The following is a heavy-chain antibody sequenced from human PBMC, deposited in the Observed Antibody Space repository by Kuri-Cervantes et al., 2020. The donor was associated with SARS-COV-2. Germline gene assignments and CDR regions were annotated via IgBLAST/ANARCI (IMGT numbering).Heavy chain of an antibody. V-gene: IGHV3-48*03. CDR3: ARDQGPRLRYFDWLLSYAFDI. J-gene: IGHJ3*02. Sequence: GESLKISCAASGFTFSSYEMNWVRQAPGKGLEWVSYISSSGSTIYYADSVKGRFTISRDNAKNSLYLQMNSLRAEDTAVYYCARDQGPRLRYFDWLLSYAFDIWGQGTMVTVSS. CDR1: GFTFSSYE. D-gene: IGHD3-9*01. CDR2: ISSSGSTI.